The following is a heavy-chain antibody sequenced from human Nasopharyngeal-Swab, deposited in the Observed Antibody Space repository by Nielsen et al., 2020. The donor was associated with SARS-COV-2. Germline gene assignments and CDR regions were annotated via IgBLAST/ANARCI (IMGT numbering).Heavy chain of an antibody. J-gene: IGHJ6*02. Sequence: WIRQPPGKGLEWVAVIWYDGSNKYYADSVKGRFTISRDNAKNSLYLQMNSLRAEDTAVYYCARVHRYYDFWSGYYTGSRGMDVWGQGTTVTVSS. CDR2: IWYDGSNK. D-gene: IGHD3-3*01. V-gene: IGHV3-33*01. CDR3: ARVHRYYDFWSGYYTGSRGMDV.